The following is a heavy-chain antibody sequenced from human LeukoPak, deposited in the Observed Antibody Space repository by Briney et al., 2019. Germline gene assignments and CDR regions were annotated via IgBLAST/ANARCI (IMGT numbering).Heavy chain of an antibody. J-gene: IGHJ4*02. Sequence: SQTLSLTCAISGDSVSSNSAAWNWIRQSPSRGLEWLGRTYYRSKWYNDYAVSVKSRITINPDTSKNQFSLQLNSVTPEDTAVYYCARAPRNDSSGLIGGFDYWGQGTLVTVSS. CDR2: TYYRSKWYN. D-gene: IGHD3-22*01. CDR1: GDSVSSNSAA. V-gene: IGHV6-1*01. CDR3: ARAPRNDSSGLIGGFDY.